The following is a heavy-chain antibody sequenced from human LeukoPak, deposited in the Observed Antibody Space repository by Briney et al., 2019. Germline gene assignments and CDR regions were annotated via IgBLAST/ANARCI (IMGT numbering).Heavy chain of an antibody. CDR1: GGSFSGYY. Sequence: SETLSLTCAVYGGSFSGYYWSWIRQPPGKGLEWIGEINHSGSTNYNPSLKSRVTISVDTPKNQFSLKLSSVTAADTAVYYCARGGIAAAGDNWFDPWGQGTLVTVSS. CDR2: INHSGST. CDR3: ARGGIAAAGDNWFDP. J-gene: IGHJ5*02. V-gene: IGHV4-34*01. D-gene: IGHD6-13*01.